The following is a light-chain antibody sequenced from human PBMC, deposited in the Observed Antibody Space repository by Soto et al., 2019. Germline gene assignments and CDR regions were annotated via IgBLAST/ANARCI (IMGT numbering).Light chain of an antibody. J-gene: IGKJ1*01. CDR3: QQFNKWPCT. Sequence: EVLMTQSPATLSVSPGERATLSCRASQSVSGKLAWYQQKPGQAPRLLIYDASTRATGIPARFSGSGSGTEFTLTISSLEPEDFAVYYCQQFNKWPCTFGQGTQVDIK. V-gene: IGKV3D-15*01. CDR2: DAS. CDR1: QSVSGK.